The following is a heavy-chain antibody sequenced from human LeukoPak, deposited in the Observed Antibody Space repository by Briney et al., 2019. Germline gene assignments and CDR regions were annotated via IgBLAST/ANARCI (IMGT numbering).Heavy chain of an antibody. CDR1: GYTFTGYY. CDR2: INPNSGGT. D-gene: IGHD2-2*01. J-gene: IGHJ4*02. CDR3: ARDGVVPAAIGFDY. V-gene: IGHV1-2*02. Sequence: ASVKVSCKASGYTFTGYYMHWVRQAPGQGLEWMGWINPNSGGTNYAQKFQGRVTMTRDTSISTAYMEPSRLRSDDTAVYYCARDGVVPAAIGFDYWGQGTLVTVSS.